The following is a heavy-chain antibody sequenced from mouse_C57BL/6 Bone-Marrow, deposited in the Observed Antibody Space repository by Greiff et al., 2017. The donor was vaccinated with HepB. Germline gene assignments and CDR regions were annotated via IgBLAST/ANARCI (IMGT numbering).Heavy chain of an antibody. CDR3: VRQGLTGTPFAY. D-gene: IGHD1-1*01. CDR1: GFSFNTYA. CDR2: IRSKSNNYAT. Sequence: EVQVVESGGGLVQPKGSLKLSCAASGFSFNTYAMNWVRQAPGKGLEWVARIRSKSNNYATYYADSVKDRFTISRDDSESMLYLQMNNLKTEDTAMYYCVRQGLTGTPFAYWGQGTLVTVSA. V-gene: IGHV10-1*01. J-gene: IGHJ3*01.